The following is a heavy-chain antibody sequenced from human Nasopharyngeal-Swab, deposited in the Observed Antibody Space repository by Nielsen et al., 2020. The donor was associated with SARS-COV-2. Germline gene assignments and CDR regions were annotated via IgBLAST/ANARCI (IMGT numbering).Heavy chain of an antibody. V-gene: IGHV1-2*04. CDR3: AREIAVAGQGVAFDI. D-gene: IGHD6-19*01. CDR1: GYTFTGYY. Sequence: ASVKVSCKASGYTFTGYYMHWVRQAPGQGLEWMGWINPNSGGTNYAQKFQGWVTMTRDTSISTAYMELSRLRSDDTVVYYCAREIAVAGQGVAFDIWGQGTMVTVSS. J-gene: IGHJ3*02. CDR2: INPNSGGT.